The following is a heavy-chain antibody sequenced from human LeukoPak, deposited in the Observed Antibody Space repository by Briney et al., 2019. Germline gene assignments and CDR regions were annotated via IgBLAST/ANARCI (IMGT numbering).Heavy chain of an antibody. J-gene: IGHJ2*01. CDR2: IYYSGSI. CDR3: ARLSGSYYAPDWYFDL. Sequence: SETLSLTCTVSGGSISSYYWSWIRQPPGKGLEWIGYIYYSGSINYNPSLKSRVTISIDTSKNQFSLKLSSVTAADTAVYYCARLSGSYYAPDWYFDLWGRGTLVTVSS. D-gene: IGHD1-26*01. V-gene: IGHV4-59*08. CDR1: GGSISSYY.